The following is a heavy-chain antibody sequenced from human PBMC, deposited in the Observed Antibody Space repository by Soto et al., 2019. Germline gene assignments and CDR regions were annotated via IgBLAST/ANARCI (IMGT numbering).Heavy chain of an antibody. CDR2: INSDGSTV. J-gene: IGHJ4*02. D-gene: IGHD1-26*01. CDR1: GFTFSSYE. CDR3: ASDARTYSGSIRHLDY. V-gene: IGHV3-48*03. Sequence: PGGSLRLSCAAPGFTFSSYEMNWVRQAPGKGLEWVSYINSDGSTVYYTDSVKGRFTISRDNAKNSLYLQMNSLRAEDTAVYYCASDARTYSGSIRHLDYWGQGTLVTVSS.